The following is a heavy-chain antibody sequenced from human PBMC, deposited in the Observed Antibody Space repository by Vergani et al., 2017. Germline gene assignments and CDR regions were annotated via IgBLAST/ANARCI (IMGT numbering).Heavy chain of an antibody. CDR1: GDSINNGNYS. CDR2: VYYNGST. J-gene: IGHJ2*01. D-gene: IGHD2-21*01. Sequence: QLQLQESGPGLVKPSETLSLTCIVSGDSINNGNYSWGWIRQPPGKGLERIGSVYYNGSTYYNPSLKSRVSVSLDTSKNRFSLNLTSVTATDTAVYYCARSQGDYWYFDLWGPGSLVTVSS. CDR3: ARSQGDYWYFDL. V-gene: IGHV4-39*02.